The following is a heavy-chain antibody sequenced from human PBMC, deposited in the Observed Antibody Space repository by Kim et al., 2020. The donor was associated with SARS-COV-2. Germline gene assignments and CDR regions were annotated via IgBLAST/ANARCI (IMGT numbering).Heavy chain of an antibody. D-gene: IGHD6-19*01. CDR3: ARRGYSSGWYFFDY. CDR1: GGSISSSSYY. V-gene: IGHV4-39*07. CDR2: IYYSGST. J-gene: IGHJ4*02. Sequence: SETLSLTCTVSGGSISSSSYYWGWIRQPPGKGLEWIGSIYYSGSTYYNPSLKSRVTISVDTSKNQFSLKLSSVTAADTAVYYCARRGYSSGWYFFDYWGQGTLVTVSS.